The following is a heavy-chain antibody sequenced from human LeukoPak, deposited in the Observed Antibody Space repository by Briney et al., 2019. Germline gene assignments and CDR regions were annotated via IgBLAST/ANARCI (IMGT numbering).Heavy chain of an antibody. CDR2: IYSGGST. CDR1: GFTVSSNY. CDR3: ARGRTYDSSGYDCSN. D-gene: IGHD3-22*01. J-gene: IGHJ4*02. V-gene: IGHV3-53*01. Sequence: GGSLRLSCAASGFTVSSNYMSWVRQAPGKGLEWVSVIYSGGSTYYAGSVQGRFTISRDNSKYTLYLQMNSLRDEDTAVYYCARGRTYDSSGYDCSNWGQGTLVTDTS.